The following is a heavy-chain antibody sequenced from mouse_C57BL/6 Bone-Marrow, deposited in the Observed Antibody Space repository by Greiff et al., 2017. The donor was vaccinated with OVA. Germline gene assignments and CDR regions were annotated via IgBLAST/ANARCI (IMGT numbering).Heavy chain of an antibody. CDR2: ISRGSSTI. CDR3: ARGYYYGSNDAMDY. V-gene: IGHV5-17*01. CDR1: GFTFSDYG. D-gene: IGHD1-1*01. Sequence: EVQLVESGGGLVKPGGSLKLSCAASGFTFSDYGMHWVRQAPEKGLEWVAYISRGSSTIYYADTVKGRFTFSRDNAKNTLFLQMTSLRSEDTAMYYCARGYYYGSNDAMDYWGQGTSVTVSS. J-gene: IGHJ4*01.